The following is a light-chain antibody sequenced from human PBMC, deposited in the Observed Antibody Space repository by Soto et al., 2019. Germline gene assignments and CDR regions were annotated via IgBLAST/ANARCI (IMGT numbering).Light chain of an antibody. Sequence: QSVLTQPPSSSGTPGQRVTISCSGSRSNIGSNYVYWYQQYPGTAPKLLIQRNNLRPSGVPDRFSGSKSGTSASLAISGLRSQDEADYYCAAWDDSLSALYVFGTGTKLTVL. CDR1: RSNIGSNY. V-gene: IGLV1-47*01. CDR2: RNN. CDR3: AAWDDSLSALYV. J-gene: IGLJ1*01.